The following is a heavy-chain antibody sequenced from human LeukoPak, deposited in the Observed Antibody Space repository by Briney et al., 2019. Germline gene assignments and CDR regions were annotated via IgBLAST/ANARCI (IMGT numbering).Heavy chain of an antibody. V-gene: IGHV4-61*02. CDR1: GGSISSGSYY. J-gene: IGHJ6*02. D-gene: IGHD5-18*01. Sequence: SQTLSLTCTVSGGSISSGSYYWSWIRQPAGKGLEWIGRIYTSGSTNYNPSLKSRVTISVDTSKNQFSLKLSSVTAADTAVYYCARRGGGYSYSQGRVYYYYGMDVWGQGTTVTVSS. CDR3: ARRGGGYSYSQGRVYYYYGMDV. CDR2: IYTSGST.